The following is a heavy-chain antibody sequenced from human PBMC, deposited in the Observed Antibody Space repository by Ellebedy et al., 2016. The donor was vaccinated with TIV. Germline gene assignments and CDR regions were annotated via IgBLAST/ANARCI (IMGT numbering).Heavy chain of an antibody. CDR3: VGGGTIGVSVDFYNY. Sequence: GESLKISCSASGFTFSYYAMQWVRQAPGKGLEYVSAISANGANTDYAESVKGRFTISRDNSKNTMSLQMSSLRAEDTAVYYCVGGGTIGVSVDFYNYWGQGTLVTVSS. CDR1: GFTFSYYA. D-gene: IGHD3-10*01. CDR2: ISANGANT. V-gene: IGHV3-64D*06. J-gene: IGHJ4*02.